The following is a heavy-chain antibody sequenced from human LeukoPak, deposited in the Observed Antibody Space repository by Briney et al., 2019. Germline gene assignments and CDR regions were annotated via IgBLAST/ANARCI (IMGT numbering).Heavy chain of an antibody. Sequence: PGGSLRLSCAASGFTFSSYAMSWVRQAPGKGLEWVSAISGSGGSTYYADSVKGRFTISRDNSKNTLYLQMNSLRAEDTAVYYCAKGSLIQLWSYRFDYWGQGTLVTVSS. V-gene: IGHV3-23*01. CDR2: ISGSGGST. CDR1: GFTFSSYA. J-gene: IGHJ4*02. D-gene: IGHD5-18*01. CDR3: AKGSLIQLWSYRFDY.